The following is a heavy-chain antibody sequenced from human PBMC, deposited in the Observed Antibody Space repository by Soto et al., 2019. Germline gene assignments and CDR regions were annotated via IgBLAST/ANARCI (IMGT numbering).Heavy chain of an antibody. V-gene: IGHV1-69*01. CDR3: ARDVAGSPLERDYGMDV. CDR2: IIPIFGTA. Sequence: QVQLVQSGAEVKKPGSSVKVSCKASGGTFSSYAISWVRQAPGQGLEWMGGIIPIFGTANYAQKFKGSVTISADESTGTAYMELSSLGSEDTAVYYCARDVAGSPLERDYGMDVWGQGTTVTVSS. CDR1: GGTFSSYA. D-gene: IGHD2-15*01. J-gene: IGHJ6*02.